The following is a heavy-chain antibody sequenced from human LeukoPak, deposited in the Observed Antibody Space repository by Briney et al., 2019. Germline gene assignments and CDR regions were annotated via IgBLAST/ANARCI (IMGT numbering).Heavy chain of an antibody. J-gene: IGHJ4*02. V-gene: IGHV1-3*01. CDR3: ARGLEALDY. Sequence: KFQGRVTITRDTSASTAYMEPSSLRSEDTAVYYCARGLEALDYWGQGTLVTVSS. D-gene: IGHD3-3*01.